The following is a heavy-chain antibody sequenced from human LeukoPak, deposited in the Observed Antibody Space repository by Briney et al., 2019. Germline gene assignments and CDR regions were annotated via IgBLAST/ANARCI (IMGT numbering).Heavy chain of an antibody. CDR3: ASPKYTSGWYRNYFNY. CDR1: GFTFSTYA. D-gene: IGHD6-19*01. CDR2: ISYDGSNK. V-gene: IGHV3-30*04. Sequence: GRSLRLSCAASGFTFSTYAIHWVRQAPGKGLEWVAVISYDGSNKFYADSVKGRFTISRDNSKNTLYLQMNSLRAEDTAVYYCASPKYTSGWYRNYFNYWGQGTLVTVSS. J-gene: IGHJ4*02.